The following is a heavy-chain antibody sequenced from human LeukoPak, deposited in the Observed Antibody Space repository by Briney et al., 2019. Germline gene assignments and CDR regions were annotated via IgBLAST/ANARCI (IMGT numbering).Heavy chain of an antibody. V-gene: IGHV3-73*01. J-gene: IGHJ4*02. CDR2: IRSKANSYAT. Sequence: GGSLRLSCAASGFTFSGSAMHWVRQASGKGLEWVGRIRSKANSYATAYAALVKGRFTISRDDSKNTAYLQMNSLKTEDTAVYYCTRHFTAAGYWGQGTLVTVSS. CDR3: TRHFTAAGY. CDR1: GFTFSGSA. D-gene: IGHD6-13*01.